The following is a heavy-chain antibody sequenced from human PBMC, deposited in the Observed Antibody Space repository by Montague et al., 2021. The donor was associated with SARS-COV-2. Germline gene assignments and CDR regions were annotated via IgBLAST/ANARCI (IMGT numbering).Heavy chain of an antibody. J-gene: IGHJ6*02. D-gene: IGHD2/OR15-2a*01. Sequence: SLRLSCATSGFPFLDYTIHWVRQAPGKGLEWVAVISYDGSNKYYADSVKGRFTISRDNSKNTLYLQMNSLRAEDTAVYYCARTLLDYYGMDVWGQGTTVTVSS. V-gene: IGHV3-30*19. CDR2: ISYDGSNK. CDR3: ARTLLDYYGMDV. CDR1: GFPFLDYT.